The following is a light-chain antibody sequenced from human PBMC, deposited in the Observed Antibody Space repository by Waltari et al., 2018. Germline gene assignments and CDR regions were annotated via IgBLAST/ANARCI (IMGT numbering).Light chain of an antibody. V-gene: IGLV2-11*01. CDR2: DVA. CDR3: CSYAGSYTLGV. Sequence: QSALTQPRSVSGSPGQSVTISCTGISSDLGAYNYVSWYQQHPGKAPKLMIYDVAKRPSGVPDRFSGSKSGDTASLTISGLQTEDEADYYCCSYAGSYTLGVFGGGTKLTVL. J-gene: IGLJ3*02. CDR1: SSDLGAYNY.